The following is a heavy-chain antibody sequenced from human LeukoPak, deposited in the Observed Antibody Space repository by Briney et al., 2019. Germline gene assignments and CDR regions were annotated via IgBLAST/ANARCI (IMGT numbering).Heavy chain of an antibody. CDR1: GGSFSGYY. V-gene: IGHV4-34*01. D-gene: IGHD1-26*01. CDR2: INHSGST. J-gene: IGHJ4*02. Sequence: SETLSLTCAVYGGSFSGYYWSWIRQPPGKGLEWIGEINHSGSTNYNPSLKSRVTISVDTSKNQFSLKLSSVTAADTAVYYCARHVLGIVGATGNWGQGTLVTVSS. CDR3: ARHVLGIVGATGN.